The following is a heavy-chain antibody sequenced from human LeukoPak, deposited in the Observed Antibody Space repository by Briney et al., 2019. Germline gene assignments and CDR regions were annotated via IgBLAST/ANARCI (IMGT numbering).Heavy chain of an antibody. CDR1: GFTFRSYW. V-gene: IGHV3-7*01. CDR2: IKQDGSEK. Sequence: GGSLRLSYAASGFTFRSYWMSWVRQAPGKGLEWVANIKQDGSEKYYVDSVKGRFTISRDNAKNSLYLQMNSLRAEDTAVYYCAREGYSSGWSFDYWGQGTLVTVSS. D-gene: IGHD6-19*01. CDR3: AREGYSSGWSFDY. J-gene: IGHJ4*02.